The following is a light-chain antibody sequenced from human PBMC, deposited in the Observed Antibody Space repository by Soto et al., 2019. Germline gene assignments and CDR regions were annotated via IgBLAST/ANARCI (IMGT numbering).Light chain of an antibody. V-gene: IGLV1-40*01. CDR1: SSNIGAGYD. Sequence: QSVLTQPPSVSGAPGQTVTISCTGSSSNIGAGYDVHWYQQLPGTAPELLIYANTNRPSGVPDRFSGSKSGTSASLAIIGLQAEDEADYYCQSYDSSLSGYVFGTGTKLTVL. CDR2: ANT. CDR3: QSYDSSLSGYV. J-gene: IGLJ1*01.